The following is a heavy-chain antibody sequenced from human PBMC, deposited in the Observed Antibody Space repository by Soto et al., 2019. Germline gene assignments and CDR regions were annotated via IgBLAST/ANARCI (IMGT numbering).Heavy chain of an antibody. CDR3: AKDISLRGWVYLVVEY. V-gene: IGHV3-9*01. CDR1: EFTFDVYA. J-gene: IGHJ4*02. CDR2: INYNSGSV. D-gene: IGHD6-13*01. Sequence: EMQLVESGGGWVQPGRSLRLSCAASEFTFDVYAMHWVRQAPGKGLEWVSGINYNSGSVGYADSVKGRFTISRDNAKNSLHLQMNSLRAEDTAVYYCAKDISLRGWVYLVVEYWGQGTLVTVSP.